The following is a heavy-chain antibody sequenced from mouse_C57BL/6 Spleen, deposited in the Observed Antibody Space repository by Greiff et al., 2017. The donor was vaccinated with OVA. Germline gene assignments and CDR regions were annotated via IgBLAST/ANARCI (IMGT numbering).Heavy chain of an antibody. Sequence: VQLQQSGPVLVKPGASVKMSCKASGYTFTDYYMNWVKQSHGKSLEWIGVINPYNGGTSYNQKFKGKATLTVDKSSSTAYMELNSLTSEDSAVYYCARWGYGADFGYWGQGTTLTVSS. CDR2: INPYNGGT. D-gene: IGHD1-1*01. J-gene: IGHJ2*01. CDR1: GYTFTDYY. V-gene: IGHV1-19*01. CDR3: ARWGYGADFGY.